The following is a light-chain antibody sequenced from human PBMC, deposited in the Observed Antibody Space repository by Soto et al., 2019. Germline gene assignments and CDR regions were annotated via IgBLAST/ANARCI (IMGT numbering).Light chain of an antibody. CDR3: QAWDSSTVV. CDR2: QDN. V-gene: IGLV3-1*01. Sequence: SYELTQPPSVSVSPGQTASITCSGDKLGDKYTCWYQQKPGQSPVLVIYQDNKRPSGIPERISGSNSGNTATLTISGTQAVDEADYYCQAWDSSTVVFGGGTKLTVL. CDR1: KLGDKY. J-gene: IGLJ2*01.